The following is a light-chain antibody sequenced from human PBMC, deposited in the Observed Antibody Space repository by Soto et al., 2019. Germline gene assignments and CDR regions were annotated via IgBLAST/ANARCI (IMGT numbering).Light chain of an antibody. Sequence: QSVLTQPPSVSGSPGQSVTISCTGTSSDVGKYDRVSWYQQPPGTAPKLIIYEVINRPSGVPARFSGSKSGNTASLTISGLQAEDEADYYCSSYMSTRRYVFGAGTKVTV. J-gene: IGLJ1*01. CDR1: SSDVGKYDR. CDR2: EVI. V-gene: IGLV2-18*02. CDR3: SSYMSTRRYV.